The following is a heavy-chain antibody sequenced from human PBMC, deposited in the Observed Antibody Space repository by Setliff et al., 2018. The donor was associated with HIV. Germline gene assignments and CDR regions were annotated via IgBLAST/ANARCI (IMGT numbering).Heavy chain of an antibody. D-gene: IGHD2-21*01. CDR2: IYYSGST. J-gene: IGHJ4*02. V-gene: IGHV4-39*01. Sequence: SETLSLTCTVSGGSISSGGYYWSWIRQHPGKGLEWIGYIYYSGSTYYNPSLKSRVTISTDTSKNQFSLKVRSVTAADTAVYYCARQVTVVGYFETAAGSFNYWGPGTLVTVSS. CDR1: GGSISSGGYY. CDR3: ARQVTVVGYFETAAGSFNY.